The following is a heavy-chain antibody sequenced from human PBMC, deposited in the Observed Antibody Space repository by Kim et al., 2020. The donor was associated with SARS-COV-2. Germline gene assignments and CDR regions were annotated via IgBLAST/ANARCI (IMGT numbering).Heavy chain of an antibody. CDR1: GSSVRSSY. V-gene: IGHV3-53*01. J-gene: IGHJ4*02. Sequence: GGSLRLSCAVSGSSVRSSYMTWVRQAPGKGLEWVSAIHDAGSTYYADSVKGRLTISRDIPKDTTYLQMNSLIAEDTAVYYCSSSTVWAYLDYWGQGSL. D-gene: IGHD4-4*01. CDR2: IHDAGST. CDR3: SSSTVWAYLDY.